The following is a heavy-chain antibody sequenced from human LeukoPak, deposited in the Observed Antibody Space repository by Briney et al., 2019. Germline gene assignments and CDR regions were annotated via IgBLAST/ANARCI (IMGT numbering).Heavy chain of an antibody. Sequence: GGSLRLSCAASGFTFSSYAMSWVRQAPGKGLEWVAVISNDARGKYYADSVKGRFTISRDNSKNTVYLQMNSLRAEDTAVYYCARDNPWFGPWGQGTLVTVSS. J-gene: IGHJ5*02. CDR3: ARDNPWFGP. CDR2: ISNDARGK. CDR1: GFTFSSYA. V-gene: IGHV3-30*03.